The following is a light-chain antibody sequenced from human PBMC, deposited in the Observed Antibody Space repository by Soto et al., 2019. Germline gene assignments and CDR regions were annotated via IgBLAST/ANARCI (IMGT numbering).Light chain of an antibody. CDR1: QSVSSN. V-gene: IGKV3D-15*01. Sequence: EIVLTQSPGTLSLSPGEEATLSCRASQSVSSNLAWYQQKPGQAPRLLIYGASSRATGIPDRFSGSGSGTEFTLTIDSLQSEDFAVYYCQQYNNWPRTFGQGTKVDIK. CDR3: QQYNNWPRT. J-gene: IGKJ1*01. CDR2: GAS.